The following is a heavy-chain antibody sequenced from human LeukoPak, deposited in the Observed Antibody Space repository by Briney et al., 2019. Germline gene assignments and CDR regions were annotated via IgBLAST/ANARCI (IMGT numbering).Heavy chain of an antibody. D-gene: IGHD6-6*01. V-gene: IGHV4-59*12. CDR3: ARDFSSSSTVYYYCYMDV. CDR1: GGSISGYY. CDR2: IHYSGST. J-gene: IGHJ6*03. Sequence: SETLSLTCTVSGGSISGYYWSWIRQPPGKGLEWIGYIHYSGSTHYNPSLKSRVTISVDTSKNQFSLKLSSVTAADTAIYYCARDFSSSSTVYYYCYMDVWGKGTTVTVSS.